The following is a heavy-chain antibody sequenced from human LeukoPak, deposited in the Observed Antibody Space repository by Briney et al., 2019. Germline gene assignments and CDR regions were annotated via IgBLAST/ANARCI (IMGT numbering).Heavy chain of an antibody. CDR1: GFTFSSYS. CDR3: AKVSTGYSSSWFPYYFDY. Sequence: PGGSLRLSCAASGFTFSSYSMNWVRQAPGKGLEWVSSISSSSSYIYYADSVKGRFTISRDNSKNTLYLQMNSLRAEDTAVYYCAKVSTGYSSSWFPYYFDYWGQGTLVTVSS. V-gene: IGHV3-21*04. J-gene: IGHJ4*02. D-gene: IGHD6-13*01. CDR2: ISSSSSYI.